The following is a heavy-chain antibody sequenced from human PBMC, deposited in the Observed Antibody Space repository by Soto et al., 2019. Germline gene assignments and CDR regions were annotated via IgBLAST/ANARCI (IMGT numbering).Heavy chain of an antibody. CDR1: GFTFSDYY. J-gene: IGHJ4*02. V-gene: IGHV3-11*05. Sequence: GGSLRLSCAASGFTFSDYYMSWIRQAPGKGLEWVSYISGTSSYTNYADSVKGRFVISRDNSKNTLYLQMTSLTAEDSAMYYCARGSTDSYPGSRIFDFWGRGTLVTVSS. CDR2: ISGTSSYT. D-gene: IGHD3-10*01. CDR3: ARGSTDSYPGSRIFDF.